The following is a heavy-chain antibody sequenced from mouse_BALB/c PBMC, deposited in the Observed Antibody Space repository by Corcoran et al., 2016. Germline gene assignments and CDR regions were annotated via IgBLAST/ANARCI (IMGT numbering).Heavy chain of an antibody. D-gene: IGHD1-1*01. J-gene: IGHJ3*01. V-gene: IGHV1S136*01. CDR3: ARNYGSSQAWFAY. Sequence: EVQLQQSGPELVKPGASVKMSCKASGYTFTSYVMQWVKQKPGQGLEWIGYINPYNDGTKYNEKFKGKATLTSDKSSSTAYMELSSLTSEDSAVHYCARNYGSSQAWFAYWGQGTLVTVSA. CDR1: GYTFTSYV. CDR2: INPYNDGT.